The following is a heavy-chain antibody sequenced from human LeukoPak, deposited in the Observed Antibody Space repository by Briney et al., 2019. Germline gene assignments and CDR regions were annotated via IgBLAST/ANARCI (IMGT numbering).Heavy chain of an antibody. CDR2: IYTSGST. D-gene: IGHD6-13*01. J-gene: IGHJ6*03. CDR3: ARERGYSSSWTDYYYYMDV. Sequence: SETLSLTCTVSGGSISSYYWSWIRQPAGKGLEWIRRIYTSGSTNYNPSLKSRVTISVDKSKNQFSLKLSSVTAADTAVYYCARERGYSSSWTDYYYYMDVWGKGTTVTVSS. CDR1: GGSISSYY. V-gene: IGHV4-4*07.